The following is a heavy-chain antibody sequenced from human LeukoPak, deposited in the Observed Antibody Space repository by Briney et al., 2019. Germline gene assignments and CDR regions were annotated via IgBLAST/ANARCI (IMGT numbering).Heavy chain of an antibody. Sequence: ASVKVSCKASGGTFSSYAISWVRQAPGQGLEWMGGIIPIFGTANYAQKFQGRVTITTDESTSTAYMELSSLRSEDTAVYYCAKERDIVVVPAATLDYWGQGTLVTVSS. CDR2: IIPIFGTA. J-gene: IGHJ4*02. D-gene: IGHD2-2*01. CDR1: GGTFSSYA. V-gene: IGHV1-69*05. CDR3: AKERDIVVVPAATLDY.